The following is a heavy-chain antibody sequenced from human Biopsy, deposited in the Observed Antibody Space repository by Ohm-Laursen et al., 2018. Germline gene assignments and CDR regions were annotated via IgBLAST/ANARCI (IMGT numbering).Heavy chain of an antibody. J-gene: IGHJ4*02. Sequence: PSQTLSLTCTVSGGSISSDYWSWIRQTPGKGLEWIGYIYYSGSTNYNPSLKSRVTMSLDTSKNQFSLRLRSVTAADTAVYYCARDSPSYADYPFDYWGQGTLVTVSS. CDR3: ARDSPSYADYPFDY. D-gene: IGHD4-17*01. V-gene: IGHV4-59*12. CDR1: GGSISSDY. CDR2: IYYSGST.